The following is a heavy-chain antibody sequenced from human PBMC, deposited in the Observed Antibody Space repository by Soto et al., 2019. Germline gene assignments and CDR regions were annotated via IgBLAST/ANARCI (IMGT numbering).Heavy chain of an antibody. D-gene: IGHD3-16*01. Sequence: DVQLVESGGGLVKPGESLRLSCAASGFNFNRQAMTWVRQTAGKGLEWVSSIASSGRETYYPDSLEGRFTISRDNEKNSLYLQMDSLRAGDTAVYYCLKGGWGNVWDAWCQGTTVTVSS. J-gene: IGHJ6*02. CDR1: GFNFNRQA. CDR2: IASSGRET. CDR3: LKGGWGNVWDA. V-gene: IGHV3-21*02.